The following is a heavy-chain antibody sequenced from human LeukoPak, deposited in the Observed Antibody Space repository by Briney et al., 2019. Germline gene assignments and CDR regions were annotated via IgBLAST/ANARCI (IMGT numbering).Heavy chain of an antibody. J-gene: IGHJ4*02. V-gene: IGHV3-30*18. CDR2: ISYDGGSK. D-gene: IGHD3-22*01. CDR1: GFTFSSYG. CDR3: AKARETYYYDSSGYAH. Sequence: GGSLRLSCAASGFTFSSYGMHWVRQAPGKGLEWVAVISYDGGSKDYADSVKGRFTISRDNSKNTLYLQMNSLRAEDTAVYYCAKARETYYYDSSGYAHWGQGTLVTVSS.